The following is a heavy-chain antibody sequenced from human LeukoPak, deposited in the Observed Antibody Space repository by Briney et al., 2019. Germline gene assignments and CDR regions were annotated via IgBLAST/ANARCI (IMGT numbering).Heavy chain of an antibody. CDR1: GFTFYDYA. CDR3: AKSGYYYYMDV. J-gene: IGHJ6*03. CDR2: ISWDGGST. V-gene: IGHV3-43D*03. Sequence: GGSLRLSCAASGFTFYDYAMHWVRQVPGKGLEWVSLISWDGGSTYYADSVKGRFTISRDSSKDSLYLQMNSLTVEDTALYYCAKSGYYYYMDVWGKGTTVTVSS.